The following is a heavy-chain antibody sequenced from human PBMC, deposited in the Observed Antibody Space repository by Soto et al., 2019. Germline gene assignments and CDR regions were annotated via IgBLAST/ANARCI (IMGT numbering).Heavy chain of an antibody. J-gene: IGHJ6*02. CDR2: ISSSSSYI. Sequence: EVQLVESGGGLVKPGGSLRLSCAASGFTFSSYSMNWVRQAPGKGLEWVSSISSSSSYIYYADSVKGRFTISRDNAKNSLYLQMNILRAEDPAVYYCARENTPRFLEWLTTHYGMDVWGQGSTVTVSS. CDR3: ARENTPRFLEWLTTHYGMDV. D-gene: IGHD3-3*01. V-gene: IGHV3-21*01. CDR1: GFTFSSYS.